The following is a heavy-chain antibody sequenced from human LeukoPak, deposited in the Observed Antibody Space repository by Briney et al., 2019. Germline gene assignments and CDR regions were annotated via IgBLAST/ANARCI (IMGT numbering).Heavy chain of an antibody. J-gene: IGHJ4*02. CDR3: ARSPYDVRIQLWSYFDY. V-gene: IGHV1-18*01. Sequence: ASVKVSCKASGYTFTSYGISWVRQAPGQGLEWMGWISAYNGNTNYAQKLQGRVTMTTDTSTSTAYMELRSLRSDDTAVYYCARSPYDVRIQLWSYFDYWGQGTLVTVSS. D-gene: IGHD5-18*01. CDR1: GYTFTSYG. CDR2: ISAYNGNT.